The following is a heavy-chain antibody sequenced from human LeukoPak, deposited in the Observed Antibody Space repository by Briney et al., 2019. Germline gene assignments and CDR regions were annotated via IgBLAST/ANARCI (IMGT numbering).Heavy chain of an antibody. J-gene: IGHJ4*02. CDR3: AKSFSPLRYFDWLLSNPLTPFDY. D-gene: IGHD3-9*01. CDR2: ISGSGGST. V-gene: IGHV3-23*01. Sequence: GGSLRLSCAASGFTFSSYAMSWVRQAPGKGLEWVSAISGSGGSTYYADSVKGWFTISRDNSKNTLYLQMNSLRAEDTAVYYCAKSFSPLRYFDWLLSNPLTPFDYWGQGTLVTVSS. CDR1: GFTFSSYA.